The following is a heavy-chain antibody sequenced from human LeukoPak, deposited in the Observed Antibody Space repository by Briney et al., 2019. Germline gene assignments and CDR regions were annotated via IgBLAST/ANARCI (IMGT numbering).Heavy chain of an antibody. D-gene: IGHD3-22*01. CDR2: IYYSGST. Sequence: SQTLSLTCTVSGGSISSGGYYWGWIRQPPGKGLEWIGSIYYSGSTYYNPSLKSRVTISVDTSKNQFSLKLSSVTAADTAVYYCAIRAHYYDSSGLILPFDPWGQGTLVTVSS. CDR1: GGSISSGGYY. CDR3: AIRAHYYDSSGLILPFDP. V-gene: IGHV4-39*07. J-gene: IGHJ5*02.